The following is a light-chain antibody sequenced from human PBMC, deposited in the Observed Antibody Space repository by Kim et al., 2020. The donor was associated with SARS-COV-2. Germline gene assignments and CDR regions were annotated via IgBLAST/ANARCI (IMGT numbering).Light chain of an antibody. CDR2: NNN. CDR1: SSNIGSNP. Sequence: GQRVTISCSGSSSNIGSNPVNWYQQLPGTAPKLLIYNNNQRPSGVPDRFSGSKSGTSASLAISGLQSEDEADFYCASWDDSLSGVVFGGGTQLTVL. J-gene: IGLJ2*01. CDR3: ASWDDSLSGVV. V-gene: IGLV1-44*01.